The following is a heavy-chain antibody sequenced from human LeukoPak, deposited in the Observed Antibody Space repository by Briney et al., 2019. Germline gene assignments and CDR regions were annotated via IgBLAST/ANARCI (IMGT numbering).Heavy chain of an antibody. D-gene: IGHD3-3*01. Sequence: GGSLRLSCAASGFIFSSYGMHWVRQAPGKGLEWVAFIRYDGSNKYYADSVKGRFTISRDNSKNTLYLQMNSLRAEDTAVYYCAKDRTIFGVANWFDPWGQGTLVTVSS. J-gene: IGHJ5*02. V-gene: IGHV3-30*02. CDR2: IRYDGSNK. CDR1: GFIFSSYG. CDR3: AKDRTIFGVANWFDP.